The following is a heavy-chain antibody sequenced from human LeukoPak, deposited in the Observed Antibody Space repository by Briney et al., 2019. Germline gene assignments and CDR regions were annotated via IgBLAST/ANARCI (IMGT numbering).Heavy chain of an antibody. CDR3: AGSYDYVWGSYPSAYDY. CDR1: GGSFSGYY. J-gene: IGHJ4*02. D-gene: IGHD3-16*01. V-gene: IGHV4-34*01. CDR2: INHSGST. Sequence: SETLSLTCAVYGGSFSGYYWSWIRQPPGKGLEWIGEINHSGSTNYNPSLKSRVTISVDRSKNQFSLKLSSVTAADTAVYYCAGSYDYVWGSYPSAYDYWGQGTLVTVSS.